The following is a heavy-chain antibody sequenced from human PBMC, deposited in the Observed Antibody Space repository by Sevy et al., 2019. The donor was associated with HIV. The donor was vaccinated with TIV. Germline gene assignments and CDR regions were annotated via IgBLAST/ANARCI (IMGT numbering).Heavy chain of an antibody. CDR2: IYHTGST. J-gene: IGHJ4*01. V-gene: IGHV4-39*01. D-gene: IGHD5-18*01. CDR1: GGSISAKNYF. CDR3: ARHAFKHGYRPSYFDS. Sequence: SETLSLTCTVSGGSISAKNYFWGWIRQPPGKGLEWIGSIYHTGSTYHSPSRQSRVGISVDTSKKLFSVKLSSVTAADTAVYFCARHAFKHGYRPSYFDSWSHGTLVTVSS.